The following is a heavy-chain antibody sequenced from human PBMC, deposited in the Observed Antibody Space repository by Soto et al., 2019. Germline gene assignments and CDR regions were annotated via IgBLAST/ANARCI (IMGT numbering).Heavy chain of an antibody. D-gene: IGHD3-3*01. CDR1: GYTFTSYG. J-gene: IGHJ5*02. CDR3: ARDPHEFWTSYWFDP. Sequence: ASVKVSCKASGYTFTSYGINWVRQAPGQGLELMGWISAYDGKTTYAEKFQGRVTLTTVTSTSTAYMELRSLRSDDTAIYYCARDPHEFWTSYWFDPWGQGTPVTVSS. CDR2: ISAYDGKT. V-gene: IGHV1-18*01.